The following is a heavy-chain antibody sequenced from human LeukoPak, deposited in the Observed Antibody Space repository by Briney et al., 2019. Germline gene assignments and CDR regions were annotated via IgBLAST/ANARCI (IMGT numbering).Heavy chain of an antibody. Sequence: GGSLRLSCAASGFTFSSYGMHWVRQAPGKGLEWVAVIWYDGSNKYYADSVKGRFTISRDNAKNSLYLQMNSLRAEDTAVYYCARGGITFAADYWGQGTLVTVSS. D-gene: IGHD3-16*01. V-gene: IGHV3-33*01. CDR2: IWYDGSNK. J-gene: IGHJ4*02. CDR1: GFTFSSYG. CDR3: ARGGITFAADY.